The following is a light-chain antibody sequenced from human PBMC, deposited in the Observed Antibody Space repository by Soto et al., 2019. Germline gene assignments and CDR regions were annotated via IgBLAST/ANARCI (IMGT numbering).Light chain of an antibody. Sequence: DIQLTQSPSTLSSSFGDRVTITFLASQDIGTWLAWYQQKPEKAPKVLIYSASHLESGVPSRFSASGSGTEFSLTINSLQADDFATYYCQQANCFPLTFGEGTKLDIK. CDR2: SAS. J-gene: IGKJ4*01. V-gene: IGKV1-5*03. CDR1: QDIGTW. CDR3: QQANCFPLT.